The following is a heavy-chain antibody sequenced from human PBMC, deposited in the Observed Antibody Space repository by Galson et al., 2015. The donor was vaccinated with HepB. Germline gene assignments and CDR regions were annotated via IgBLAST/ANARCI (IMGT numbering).Heavy chain of an antibody. D-gene: IGHD6-13*01. CDR3: ARGTTEAPGIDY. CDR1: GFTFSTYW. V-gene: IGHV3-7*03. J-gene: IGHJ4*02. CDR2: INKDESEM. Sequence: SLRLSCAASGFTFSTYWMNWVRQAPGMGLEWVANINKDESEMHYMNSVKDRFTVSRDNAKNSLYLQMNNLRVGDTAVYYCARGTTEAPGIDYWGQGILVTVSS.